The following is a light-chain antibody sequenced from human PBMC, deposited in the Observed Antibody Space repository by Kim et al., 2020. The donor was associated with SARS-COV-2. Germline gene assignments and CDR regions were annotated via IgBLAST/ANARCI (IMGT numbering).Light chain of an antibody. CDR3: QSYDTSVSGWV. CDR2: GNS. V-gene: IGLV1-40*01. J-gene: IGLJ3*02. Sequence: QPVLTQPPSVSGAPGQRVTISCTGSSSNIGTGYDVHWYQQLPGTAPKLLIYGNSNRPSGVPDRFSGSKSGTSASLAITGLQADDEAYYYCQSYDTSVSGWVFGGGTQLTVL. CDR1: SSNIGTGYD.